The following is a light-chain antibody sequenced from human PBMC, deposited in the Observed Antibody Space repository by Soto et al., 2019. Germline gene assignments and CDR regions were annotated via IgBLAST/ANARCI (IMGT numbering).Light chain of an antibody. J-gene: IGKJ4*01. CDR3: QQSYSTPLT. Sequence: DIQMTQSPSSLSASVGDRVTITCRASQSISRRLNWYQQKPGKAPNLLLYTASSLQSGVPSRFSGSGSGTDFTLAISSLQPEDFATYYCQQSYSTPLTFGGGTKVEIK. CDR1: QSISRR. CDR2: TAS. V-gene: IGKV1-39*01.